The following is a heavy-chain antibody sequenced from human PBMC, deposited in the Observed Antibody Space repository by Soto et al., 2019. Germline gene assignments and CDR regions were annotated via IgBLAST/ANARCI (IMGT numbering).Heavy chain of an antibody. CDR3: AHRSYYYDSSGYYYVGFDY. CDR2: IYWDDDK. J-gene: IGHJ4*02. D-gene: IGHD3-22*01. Sequence: GPGPTLVNPTQTLTLTCTFSGFSLSTSGVGVGWIRQPPGKALEWLALIYWDDDKRYSPSLKSRLTITKDTSKNQVVLTMTNMDPVDTATYYCAHRSYYYDSSGYYYVGFDYWGQGTLVTVSS. V-gene: IGHV2-5*02. CDR1: GFSLSTSGVG.